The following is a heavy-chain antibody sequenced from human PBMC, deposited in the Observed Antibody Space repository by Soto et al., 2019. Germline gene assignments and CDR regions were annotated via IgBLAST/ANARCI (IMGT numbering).Heavy chain of an antibody. J-gene: IGHJ4*02. CDR3: ARGNYGDYEVGGNYFDY. V-gene: IGHV4-31*03. Sequence: SETLSLTCTVSGGSISSGGYYWSWIRHHPGKGLEWIGYIYYSGSTYYNPSLKSRVTISVDTSKNQFSLKLSSVTAADTAVYYCARGNYGDYEVGGNYFDYWGQGTLVTVSS. CDR2: IYYSGST. D-gene: IGHD4-17*01. CDR1: GGSISSGGYY.